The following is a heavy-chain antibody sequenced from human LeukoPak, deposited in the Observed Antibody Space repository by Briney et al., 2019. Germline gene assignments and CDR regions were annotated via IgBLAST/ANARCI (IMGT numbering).Heavy chain of an antibody. D-gene: IGHD6-13*01. J-gene: IGHJ4*02. Sequence: RASVKVSCKASGYTFTSYYMHWVRQAPGQGLEWMGIINPSGGSTSYAQKLQGRVTMTRDTSTSTVYMELSSLRSEGTAVYYCARDSSSSSWYSPFDYWGQGTLVTVSS. V-gene: IGHV1-46*01. CDR2: INPSGGST. CDR3: ARDSSSSSWYSPFDY. CDR1: GYTFTSYY.